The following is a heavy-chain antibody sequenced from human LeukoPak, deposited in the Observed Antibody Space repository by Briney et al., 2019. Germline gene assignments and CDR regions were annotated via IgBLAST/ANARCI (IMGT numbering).Heavy chain of an antibody. CDR3: AKDPESVAGTGWFDP. CDR1: GFTFSTYA. V-gene: IGHV3-30-3*01. Sequence: GRSLRLSCAASGFTFSTYAIHWVRQAPGKGLEWVAVISYDGSNKYYADSVKGRFTISRDNPKNTLYLQMNSLRAEDTAVYYCAKDPESVAGTGWFDPWGQGTLVTVSS. CDR2: ISYDGSNK. J-gene: IGHJ5*02. D-gene: IGHD6-19*01.